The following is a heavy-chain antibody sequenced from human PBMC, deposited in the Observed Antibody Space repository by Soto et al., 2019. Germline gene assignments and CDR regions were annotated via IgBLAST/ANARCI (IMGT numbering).Heavy chain of an antibody. V-gene: IGHV3-21*01. CDR2: SSSSSSYI. Sequence: VRPLRLSYAASGFTFSSYTMNWVRQARGKGPEWVSASSSSSSYIYYADSVKGRFTISRDNAKNSLYLQMNSLRAEDTAVYYCPRDLGGFLEWLLPYGMDVWGQGTTLTVSS. D-gene: IGHD3-3*01. J-gene: IGHJ6*02. CDR1: GFTFSSYT. CDR3: PRDLGGFLEWLLPYGMDV.